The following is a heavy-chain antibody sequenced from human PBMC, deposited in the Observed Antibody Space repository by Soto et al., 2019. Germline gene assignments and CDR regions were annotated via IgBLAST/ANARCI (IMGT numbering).Heavy chain of an antibody. V-gene: IGHV3-15*01. Sequence: EVQLVESGGGLVKPGGSLRLSCAASGFSFSNAWMNWVRQAPGKGLEWIGRIKRKVDGGTVEYAPTVKVRFTISRDDSKNTLYLQRNSLKVDDTGVYFCTIDLALRHNKNHCAMDVWGRGTTVTVSS. D-gene: IGHD1-1*01. CDR2: IKRKVDGGTV. CDR1: GFSFSNAW. J-gene: IGHJ6*02. CDR3: TIDLALRHNKNHCAMDV.